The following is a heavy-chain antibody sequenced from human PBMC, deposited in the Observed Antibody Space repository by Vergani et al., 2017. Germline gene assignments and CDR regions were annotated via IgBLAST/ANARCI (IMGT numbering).Heavy chain of an antibody. CDR3: ARGVGTIRLGELSALEY. J-gene: IGHJ4*02. D-gene: IGHD3-16*02. Sequence: QVQLVQSGAEVKKPGSSVKVSCKASGGTFSSYAISWVRQAPGQGLEWMGRIIPILGIANYAQKFQGRVTITADKSTSTAYMELSSLRSEDTAVYYCARGVGTIRLGELSALEYWGQGTLVTVSS. CDR2: IIPILGIA. V-gene: IGHV1-69*04. CDR1: GGTFSSYA.